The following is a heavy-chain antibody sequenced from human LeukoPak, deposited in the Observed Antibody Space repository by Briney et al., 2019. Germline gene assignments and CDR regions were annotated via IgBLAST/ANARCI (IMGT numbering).Heavy chain of an antibody. CDR1: GGSISSSSYY. CDR3: ARWEYGWFDP. D-gene: IGHD1-26*01. J-gene: IGHJ5*02. V-gene: IGHV4-39*07. Sequence: SETLSLTCTVSGGSISSSSYYWGWIRQPPGKGLEWIGSIYYSGSTYYNPSLKSRVTISVDTSKNQFSLKLSSVTAADTAVYYCARWEYGWFDPWGQGTLVTVSS. CDR2: IYYSGST.